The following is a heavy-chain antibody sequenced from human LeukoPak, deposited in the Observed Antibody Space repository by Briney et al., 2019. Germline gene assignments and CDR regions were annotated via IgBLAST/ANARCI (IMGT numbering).Heavy chain of an antibody. D-gene: IGHD2-2*01. J-gene: IGHJ6*02. Sequence: SETLSLTCAVYGGSFSGYYWSWISQPPGKGLEWIGEINHSGSTNYNPSLKSRVTISVDTSKNQFSLKLSSVTAADTAVYYCARVRCSSTSCYFGYYGMDVWGQGTTVTVSS. V-gene: IGHV4-34*01. CDR3: ARVRCSSTSCYFGYYGMDV. CDR2: INHSGST. CDR1: GGSFSGYY.